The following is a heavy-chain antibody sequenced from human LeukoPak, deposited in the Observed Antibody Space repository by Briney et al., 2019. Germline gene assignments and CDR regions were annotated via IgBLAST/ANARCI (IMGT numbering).Heavy chain of an antibody. CDR2: IIPMFGTA. Sequence: GASVKVSCKASGGTFSNYAISWVRQAPGQGLEWMGGIIPMFGTANYAQKFQGRVTITADKSTSTAYMELSSLRSEDTAVYYCARSPGYCSGGSCYVGGDYYMDVWGKGTTVTVSS. V-gene: IGHV1-69*06. CDR3: ARSPGYCSGGSCYVGGDYYMDV. J-gene: IGHJ6*03. D-gene: IGHD2-15*01. CDR1: GGTFSNYA.